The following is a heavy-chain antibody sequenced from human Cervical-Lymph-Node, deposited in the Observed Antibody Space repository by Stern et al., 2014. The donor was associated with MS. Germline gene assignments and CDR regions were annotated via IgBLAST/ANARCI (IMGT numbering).Heavy chain of an antibody. CDR2: VKTYTGSP. D-gene: IGHD3-3*02. CDR3: ARVPHPWRQPALNWFDP. V-gene: IGHV7-4-1*02. Sequence: QVHLVESGSELRKPGASVKVSCKASGYTFTTYSLHWVRQAPGQGLERLGLVKTYTGSPTYGQGFTGRFVYSLDTSVSTAYLQISSLKTEDTAVYYCARVPHPWRQPALNWFDPWGQGTLVTVSS. J-gene: IGHJ5*02. CDR1: GYTFTTYS.